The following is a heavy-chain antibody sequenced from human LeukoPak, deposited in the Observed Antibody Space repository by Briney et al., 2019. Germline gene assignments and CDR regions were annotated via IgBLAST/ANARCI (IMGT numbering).Heavy chain of an antibody. J-gene: IGHJ4*02. CDR1: GFTFSDHY. V-gene: IGHV3-11*04. CDR2: ISSGGSTT. D-gene: IGHD6-13*01. Sequence: TPGGSLRLSCAASGFTFSDHYMSWIRQAPGKGLECVSYISSGGSTTYYADSVKGRFTISRDNSKNTLYLQMNSLRAEDTAVYYCAKDNHGYSSSWGQGTLVTVSS. CDR3: AKDNHGYSSS.